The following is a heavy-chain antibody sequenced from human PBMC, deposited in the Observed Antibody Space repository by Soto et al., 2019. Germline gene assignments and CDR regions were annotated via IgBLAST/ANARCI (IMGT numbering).Heavy chain of an antibody. D-gene: IGHD2-15*01. Sequence: QVQLVQSGAEVKKPGSSVKVSCKASGGTFSSYAISWVRQAPGQGLEWMGGIIPSFGTANYAQKFQGRVTITADESTSTAYMELSSLRSEDTAVYYCAREAVVVAAQRSCCNPFDIWGQGTTVTVSS. CDR1: GGTFSSYA. V-gene: IGHV1-69*01. CDR3: AREAVVVAAQRSCCNPFDI. CDR2: IIPSFGTA. J-gene: IGHJ3*02.